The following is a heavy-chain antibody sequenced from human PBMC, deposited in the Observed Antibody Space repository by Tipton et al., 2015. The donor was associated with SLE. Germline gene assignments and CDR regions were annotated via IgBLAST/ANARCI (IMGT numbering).Heavy chain of an antibody. CDR3: ARDPSWNSPGGMDV. J-gene: IGHJ6*02. CDR1: GGTFSSYA. V-gene: IGHV1-69*05. CDR2: IIPIFGTA. D-gene: IGHD1-7*01. Sequence: QLVQSGPEVKKPGSSVKVSCKASGGTFSSYAISWVRQAPGQGLEWMGGIIPIFGTANYAQKFQCRVTITTDESTSTAYMELSSLRSEDTAVYYCARDPSWNSPGGMDVWGQGTTVTDSS.